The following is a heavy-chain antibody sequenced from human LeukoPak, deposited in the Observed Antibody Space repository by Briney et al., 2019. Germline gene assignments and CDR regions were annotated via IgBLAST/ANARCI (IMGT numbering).Heavy chain of an antibody. Sequence: GGSLRLSCAASGFIVSSNFMSWVRQAPGKGLGWVSVLYSGGSTYYADSVKGRFTISGDNSKNTLYLQMNSLRAEDTAVYYCARDLLTPYSAFDYWGQGTLVTVSS. V-gene: IGHV3-66*01. CDR2: LYSGGST. D-gene: IGHD5-18*01. J-gene: IGHJ4*02. CDR1: GFIVSSNF. CDR3: ARDLLTPYSAFDY.